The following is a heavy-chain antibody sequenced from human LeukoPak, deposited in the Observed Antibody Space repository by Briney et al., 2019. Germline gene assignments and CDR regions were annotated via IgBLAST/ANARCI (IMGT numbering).Heavy chain of an antibody. D-gene: IGHD5-12*01. V-gene: IGHV4-38-2*01. CDR3: ARAGSYSGYGGGYFDY. Sequence: PSETLSLTCAVSGYSISSGYYWGWIRPPPGKGLEWIGSIYHSGSTYYNPSLKSRVTISVDTSKNQFSLKLSSVTAADTAVYYCARAGSYSGYGGGYFDYWGQGTLVTVSS. J-gene: IGHJ4*02. CDR2: IYHSGST. CDR1: GYSISSGYY.